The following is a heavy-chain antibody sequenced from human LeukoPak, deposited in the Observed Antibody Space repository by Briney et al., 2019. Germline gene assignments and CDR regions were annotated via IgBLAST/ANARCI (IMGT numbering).Heavy chain of an antibody. J-gene: IGHJ4*02. V-gene: IGHV4-34*01. CDR2: INHNGST. CDR1: GGSFSGYC. D-gene: IGHD6-13*01. Sequence: PSETLAPTCAVYGGSFSGYCWSLIRQPPGKGLEWIGEINHNGSTNYNPSLKSRVTISVDTSKNQFSLKLSSVTAADTAVYYCARSRAAGTNYFDYWGQGTLVTVSS. CDR3: ARSRAAGTNYFDY.